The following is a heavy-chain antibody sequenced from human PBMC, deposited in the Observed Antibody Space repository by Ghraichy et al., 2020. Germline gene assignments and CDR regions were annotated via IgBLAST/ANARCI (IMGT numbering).Heavy chain of an antibody. J-gene: IGHJ4*02. CDR1: GFTVSGNY. D-gene: IGHD2-2*03. Sequence: GGSLRLSCAASGFTVSGNYMNWVRQAPGKGLQWVSVMYNTGNTNYADSVKGRFTISRDNSKNTVYLQMSNLRAEDTAVYYCAREGTFGYCSSTSCLTAIDSWGQGTLVTVSS. CDR3: AREGTFGYCSSTSCLTAIDS. V-gene: IGHV3-66*01. CDR2: MYNTGNT.